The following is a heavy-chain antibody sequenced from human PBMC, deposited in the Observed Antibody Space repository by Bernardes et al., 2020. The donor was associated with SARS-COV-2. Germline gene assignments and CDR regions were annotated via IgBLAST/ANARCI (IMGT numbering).Heavy chain of an antibody. CDR2: VFYSGST. J-gene: IGHJ5*02. Sequence: SETLSLTCSVSGGSISSGVYHWSWIRQHPGKGLEWIGHVFYSGSTDYNPSLKSRVTISVDTSKNQFSLKLSSVTAADTAVYYCARHGCSSTSCYWRNWFDPWGQGTLVTVSS. CDR1: GGSISSGVYH. D-gene: IGHD2-2*01. CDR3: ARHGCSSTSCYWRNWFDP. V-gene: IGHV4-39*01.